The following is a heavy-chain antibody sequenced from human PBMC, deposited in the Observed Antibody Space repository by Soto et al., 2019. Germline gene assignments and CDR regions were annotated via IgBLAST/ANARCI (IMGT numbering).Heavy chain of an antibody. Sequence: QVQLVQSGAEVKKPGASVKVSCKASGYTFTSYDINWVRQATGQGLEWMGWMNPNSGNSGNAQKFQGRVTMTRNTSISTAYMELSSLRSEDTAVYYCARAPITMIVVGGDFDPWGQGTLVTVSS. CDR3: ARAPITMIVVGGDFDP. D-gene: IGHD3-22*01. CDR1: GYTFTSYD. V-gene: IGHV1-8*01. J-gene: IGHJ5*02. CDR2: MNPNSGNS.